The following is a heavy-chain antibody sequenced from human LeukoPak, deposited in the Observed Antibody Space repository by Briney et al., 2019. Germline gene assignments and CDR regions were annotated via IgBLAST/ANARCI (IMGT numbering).Heavy chain of an antibody. CDR3: AREVSSSWYDYYCYYMDV. Sequence: ASVKVSCKASGYTFTSYGISWVRQAPGQGLEWMGWISAYNGNKNYAQKLQGRVTMTTDTSTSTAYMELRSLRSDDTAVYYCAREVSSSWYDYYCYYMDVWGKGTTVTISS. CDR1: GYTFTSYG. CDR2: ISAYNGNK. D-gene: IGHD6-13*01. J-gene: IGHJ6*03. V-gene: IGHV1-18*01.